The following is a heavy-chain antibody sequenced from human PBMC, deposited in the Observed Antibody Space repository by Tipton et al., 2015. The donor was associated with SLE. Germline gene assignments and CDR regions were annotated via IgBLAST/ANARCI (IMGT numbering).Heavy chain of an antibody. Sequence: TLSFTCTVSGGSISSYYWSWIRQPPGEGLEWIGYIYYSGSTNYNPSLKSRVTISVDTSKNQFSLKLSSVTAADTAVHYCAREGLGTSYYYYMDVWGKGTTVTVSS. D-gene: IGHD1-26*01. V-gene: IGHV4-59*01. CDR2: IYYSGST. CDR3: AREGLGTSYYYYMDV. J-gene: IGHJ6*03. CDR1: GGSISSYY.